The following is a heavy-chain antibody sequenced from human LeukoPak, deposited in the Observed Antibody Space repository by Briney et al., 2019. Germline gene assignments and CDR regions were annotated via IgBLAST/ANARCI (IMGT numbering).Heavy chain of an antibody. Sequence: SETLSLTCTVSGGSMNTYSWSWLRQPPGKGLEWIGYIYYSGGTNYNPSLKSRVTISIDTSKKQVSLKLSSVTAADTAVYYCARGGYYGSGNDFRFDPWGQGTLVTVSS. D-gene: IGHD3-10*01. CDR1: GGSMNTYS. CDR3: ARGGYYGSGNDFRFDP. J-gene: IGHJ5*02. V-gene: IGHV4-59*01. CDR2: IYYSGGT.